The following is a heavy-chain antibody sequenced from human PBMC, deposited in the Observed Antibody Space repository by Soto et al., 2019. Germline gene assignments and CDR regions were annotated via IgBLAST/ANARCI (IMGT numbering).Heavy chain of an antibody. Sequence: SETLSLTCAVYGGSCSGYYWSWIRQPPGKGLEWIGEINHNGSTNYNPSLKSRVTISVDTSKNQFSLKLSSVTAADTAVYYCARYYRRSGYDFRLSYYYYGMDVWGQGTTVTVSS. CDR3: ARYYRRSGYDFRLSYYYYGMDV. D-gene: IGHD5-12*01. V-gene: IGHV4-34*01. CDR2: INHNGST. J-gene: IGHJ6*02. CDR1: GGSCSGYY.